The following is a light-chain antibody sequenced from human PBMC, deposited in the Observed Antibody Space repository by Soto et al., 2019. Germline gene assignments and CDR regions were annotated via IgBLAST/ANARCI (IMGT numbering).Light chain of an antibody. V-gene: IGLV2-14*01. J-gene: IGLJ1*01. CDR3: SSYTTSNTRQIV. CDR2: DVS. CDR1: SSDVGGYTY. Sequence: SVLTQPASVSGSPGQAITISCTGTSSDVGGYTYVSWYQQHPGKAPKFIIYDVSNRPSGVSNRFPGSKSGNTASLTISGLQAEDDADYYCSSYTTSNTRQIVFGTGTKVTVL.